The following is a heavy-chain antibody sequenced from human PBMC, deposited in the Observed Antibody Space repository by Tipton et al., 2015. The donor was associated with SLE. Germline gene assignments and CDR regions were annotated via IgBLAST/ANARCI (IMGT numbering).Heavy chain of an antibody. J-gene: IGHJ4*02. CDR3: AREQVSGNWNYAGY. D-gene: IGHD1-7*01. Sequence: SLRLSCAASGFTFDFYGMNWVRQAPGKGLEWVSVIYSGGSTYYADSVKGRFTISRDNSKNTLYVQMNSLRVEDTAVYYCAREQVSGNWNYAGYWGQGTLVTVSS. V-gene: IGHV3-66*02. CDR2: IYSGGST. CDR1: GFTFDFYG.